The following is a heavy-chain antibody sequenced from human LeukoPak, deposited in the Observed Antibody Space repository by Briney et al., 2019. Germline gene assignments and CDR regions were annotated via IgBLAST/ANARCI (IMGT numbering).Heavy chain of an antibody. V-gene: IGHV4-61*02. CDR3: ASSSGWYNWFDP. CDR1: GGSISSGSYY. Sequence: PSQTLSLTCTVSGGSISSGSYYWSWIRQPAGTGLEWIGRIYTSGSTNYNPSLKSRVTISVDTSKNQFSLKLSSVTAADTAVYYCASSSGWYNWFDPWGQGTLVTVSS. CDR2: IYTSGST. D-gene: IGHD6-19*01. J-gene: IGHJ5*02.